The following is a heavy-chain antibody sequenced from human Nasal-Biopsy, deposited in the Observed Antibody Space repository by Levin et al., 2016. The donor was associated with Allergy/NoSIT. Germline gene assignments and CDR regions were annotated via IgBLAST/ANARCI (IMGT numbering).Heavy chain of an antibody. V-gene: IGHV3-48*02. CDR3: ARDLGNYLPYYFDS. D-gene: IGHD4-11*01. J-gene: IGHJ4*02. Sequence: GSLRLSCAASGFTFTGYSMNWVRQAPGKGLEWVSYITSSSSATYYASSVRGRFTISRDNAKKSLYLHMNSLRDDDTAVYYCARDLGNYLPYYFDSWGQGALVTVSS. CDR1: GFTFTGYS. CDR2: ITSSSSAT.